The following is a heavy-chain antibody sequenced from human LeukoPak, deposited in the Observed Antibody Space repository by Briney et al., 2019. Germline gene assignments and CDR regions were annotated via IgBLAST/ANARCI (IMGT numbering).Heavy chain of an antibody. D-gene: IGHD3-16*01. CDR2: ISFSGSTI. J-gene: IGHJ4*02. Sequence: GGSLRLSCAASGFTFGSYWMTWIRQAPGKGLDWVSYISFSGSTIYYADSVKGRFIISRDTAKNSLYLQMNSLRAEDTAVYYCVRGMGGGVSNFDYWGQGTLVTVSS. V-gene: IGHV3-48*04. CDR3: VRGMGGGVSNFDY. CDR1: GFTFGSYW.